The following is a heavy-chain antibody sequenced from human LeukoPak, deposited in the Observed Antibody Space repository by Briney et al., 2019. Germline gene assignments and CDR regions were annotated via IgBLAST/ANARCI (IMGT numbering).Heavy chain of an antibody. Sequence: GGSLRLSCAASGFTVSSNYMNWVRQAPKKGLEWVSVIYSGGGTYYADSVKGRFTVSRDNSKNTLYVQMKSLRAEDTAVYYCARPRDLYDSSGYYYPSYYFDYWGQGTLVTVSS. CDR3: ARPRDLYDSSGYYYPSYYFDY. CDR2: IYSGGGT. CDR1: GFTVSSNY. V-gene: IGHV3-53*01. J-gene: IGHJ4*02. D-gene: IGHD3-22*01.